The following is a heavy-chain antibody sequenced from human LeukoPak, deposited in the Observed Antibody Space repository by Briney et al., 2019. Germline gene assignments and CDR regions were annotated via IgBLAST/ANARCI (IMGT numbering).Heavy chain of an antibody. J-gene: IGHJ4*02. V-gene: IGHV3-23*01. Sequence: PGGSLRLSCAASGFTFSNYAMTWVRQAPGKGLEWVSAISGSGGSTYYADSVKGRFTISRDNSKNTLYLQMHSLRAEDTAVYYCAKDLAAALVPYYFDDWGQGTLVTVSS. CDR2: ISGSGGST. CDR3: AKDLAAALVPYYFDD. CDR1: GFTFSNYA. D-gene: IGHD6-13*01.